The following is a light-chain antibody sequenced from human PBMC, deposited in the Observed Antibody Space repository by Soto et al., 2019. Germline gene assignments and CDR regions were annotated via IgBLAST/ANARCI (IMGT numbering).Light chain of an antibody. J-gene: IGLJ1*01. CDR3: CSFAGSYSYV. CDR1: SSDVGRYDY. CDR2: DVT. V-gene: IGLV2-11*01. Sequence: QSALTQPRSVSGSPGQSVTISCTGTSSDVGRYDYVSWYQQYPGEAPKLILYDVTERPSGVPDRFSVSKSGNTASLTISGLRAEDEAAYSCCSFAGSYSYVFGSGTKVTV.